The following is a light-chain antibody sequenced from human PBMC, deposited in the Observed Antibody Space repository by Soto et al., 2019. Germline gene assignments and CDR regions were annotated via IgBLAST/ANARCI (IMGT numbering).Light chain of an antibody. CDR1: HTISKY. CDR2: DAS. CDR3: QQRSDWPRT. V-gene: IGKV3-11*01. J-gene: IGKJ1*01. Sequence: EIVLTQSPATLSLSPGQSATLSCRASHTISKYLAWLQQKPGQPPRLLLYDASKRAAGIPARFSGSGSGTDFTLTISSLEPEDFAVYYCQQRSDWPRTFGQGTKVEIE.